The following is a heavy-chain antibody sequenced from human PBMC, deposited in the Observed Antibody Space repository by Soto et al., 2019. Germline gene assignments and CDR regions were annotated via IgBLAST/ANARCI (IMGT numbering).Heavy chain of an antibody. D-gene: IGHD3-10*01. CDR1: GDTFSFYS. CDR3: ATSYGSGYRAFDY. Sequence: QVQLVQSGAEVKRPGSSVKVSCKASGDTFSFYSINWVRQAPGLGHEWMGRVNPILSMSNYAQRFQGRVTMIADKSTSTAYMELSGLRSEDTAMYYCATSYGSGYRAFDYWGQGALVTVSS. J-gene: IGHJ4*02. CDR2: VNPILSMS. V-gene: IGHV1-69*04.